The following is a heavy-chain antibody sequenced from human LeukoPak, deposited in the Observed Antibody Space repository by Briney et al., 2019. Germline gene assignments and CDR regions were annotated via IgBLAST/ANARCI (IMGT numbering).Heavy chain of an antibody. Sequence: GGSLRLSCVASGFTFSSYWMRWVRQDPRKGLVWVSRINGDGRNINYADSVRGRFTISRDNAKNTLFLQMNTLRVEDTAVYYCTRDLMDYDVSTGLHHYYMDVWGQGTTVTVSS. V-gene: IGHV3-74*01. J-gene: IGHJ6*02. CDR2: INGDGRNI. D-gene: IGHD3-9*01. CDR3: TRDLMDYDVSTGLHHYYMDV. CDR1: GFTFSSYW.